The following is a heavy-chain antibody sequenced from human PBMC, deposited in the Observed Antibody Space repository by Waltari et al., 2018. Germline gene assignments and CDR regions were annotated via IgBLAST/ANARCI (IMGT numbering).Heavy chain of an antibody. CDR2: IYYSGST. CDR3: ARGYSGYDPNPPHDYYMDV. D-gene: IGHD5-12*01. CDR1: GGSISSYY. J-gene: IGHJ6*03. Sequence: QVQLQESGPGLVKPSETLSLTCTVSGGSISSYYWSWIRQPPGKGLEWIGYIYYSGSTNDNPSLKSRVTISVDTSKNQFSLKLSSVTAADTAVYYCARGYSGYDPNPPHDYYMDVWGKGTTVTVSS. V-gene: IGHV4-59*01.